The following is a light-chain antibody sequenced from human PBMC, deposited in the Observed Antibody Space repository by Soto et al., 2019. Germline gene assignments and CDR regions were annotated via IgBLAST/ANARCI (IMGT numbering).Light chain of an antibody. CDR2: SAS. CDR1: QALSNY. Sequence: DIQLTQSPSVLSASVGDTVTITCRASQALSNYLAWYQQKPGKAPDLLIYSASTLQSGVPSRFRGSGSETEFSLTIRALRPEDFATYYCQQLSRYPLTFGGGIKVDI. CDR3: QQLSRYPLT. V-gene: IGKV1-9*01. J-gene: IGKJ4*01.